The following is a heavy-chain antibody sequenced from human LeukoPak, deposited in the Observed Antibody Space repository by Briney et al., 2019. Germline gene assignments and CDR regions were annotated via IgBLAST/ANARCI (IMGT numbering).Heavy chain of an antibody. D-gene: IGHD4-17*01. V-gene: IGHV3-33*01. CDR3: AREGDGDYFDY. CDR2: IWYDGSNK. Sequence: GGSLRLSCAASGFTFSSYGMHWARQAPGKGLEWVAVIWYDGSNKYYADSVKGRFTISRDNSKNTLYLQMNSLRAEDTAVYYCAREGDGDYFDYWGQGTLVTVSS. J-gene: IGHJ4*02. CDR1: GFTFSSYG.